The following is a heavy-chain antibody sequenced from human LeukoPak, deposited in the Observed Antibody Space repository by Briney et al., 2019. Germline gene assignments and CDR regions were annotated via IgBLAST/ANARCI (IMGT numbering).Heavy chain of an antibody. CDR1: GGTFSSYA. Sequence: SVKVSCKASGGTFSSYAISWVRRAPGQGLEWMGGIIPIFGTANYAQKFQGRVTITTDESTGPACMELSSLRSEDTAVYYCATWEQSGAHSYFEYWGQGTLVTVSS. CDR2: IIPIFGTA. J-gene: IGHJ4*02. D-gene: IGHD1-26*01. CDR3: ATWEQSGAHSYFEY. V-gene: IGHV1-69*05.